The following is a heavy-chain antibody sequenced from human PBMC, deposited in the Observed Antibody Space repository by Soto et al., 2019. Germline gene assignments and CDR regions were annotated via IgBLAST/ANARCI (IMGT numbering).Heavy chain of an antibody. Sequence: EVQLLESGGGLVQPGGSLRLSCAASGFTFSSYALSCVRQAPGIGLEWVSALSCSGGSTYYADSVKGRFTISRDNSKNSMYLQMNSLRAADTDVYYCAKDGPHYDFWSGFFDYWGQGTLVTDSS. J-gene: IGHJ4*02. CDR1: GFTFSSYA. CDR2: LSCSGGST. D-gene: IGHD3-3*01. V-gene: IGHV3-23*01. CDR3: AKDGPHYDFWSGFFDY.